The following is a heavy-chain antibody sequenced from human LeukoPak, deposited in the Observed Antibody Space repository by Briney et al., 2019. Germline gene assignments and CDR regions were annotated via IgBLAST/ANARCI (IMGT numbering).Heavy chain of an antibody. D-gene: IGHD3-3*01. CDR2: INHSGST. Sequence: GSLRLSCAASGFTFSSYWMSWVRQPPGKGLEWIGEINHSGSTNYNPSLKSRVTISVDTSKNQFSLKLSSVTAADTAVYYCARGRLRFLEWLGAFDIWGQGTMVTVSS. V-gene: IGHV4-34*01. CDR3: ARGRLRFLEWLGAFDI. J-gene: IGHJ3*02. CDR1: GFTFSSYW.